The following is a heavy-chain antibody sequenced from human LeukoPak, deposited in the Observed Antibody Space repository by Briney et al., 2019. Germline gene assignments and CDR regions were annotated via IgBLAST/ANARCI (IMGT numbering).Heavy chain of an antibody. D-gene: IGHD2-2*02. CDR3: ARSTVYCSGANCHNAFDI. J-gene: IGHJ3*02. Sequence: EASVKVSCKASGYPFSRYDLNWVRQATGQGLEWMGWMNPNSGNTGYAQKFQGRVTMTRSTSISTAYMELSSLRSDDTAVYYCARSTVYCSGANCHNAFDIWGQGTMVTASS. V-gene: IGHV1-8*01. CDR1: GYPFSRYD. CDR2: MNPNSGNT.